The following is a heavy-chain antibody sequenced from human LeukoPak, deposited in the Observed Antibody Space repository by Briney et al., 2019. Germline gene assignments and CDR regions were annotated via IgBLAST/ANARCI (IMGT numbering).Heavy chain of an antibody. CDR2: IWYDGSNK. CDR1: GFTFSSYG. CDR3: TRTNGARTRNYYYFYMDV. J-gene: IGHJ6*03. D-gene: IGHD2-8*01. V-gene: IGHV3-33*01. Sequence: GGSLRLSCAASGFTFSSYGMHWVRQAPGKGREWVAVIWYDGSNKYYADCVKGRFTISRDNERNTVYMKMNSLRAEDTAVYYCTRTNGARTRNYYYFYMDVWGKGTTVTVSS.